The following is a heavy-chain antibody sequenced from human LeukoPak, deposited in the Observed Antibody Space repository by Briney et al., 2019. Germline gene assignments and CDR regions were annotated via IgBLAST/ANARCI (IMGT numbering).Heavy chain of an antibody. D-gene: IGHD2-2*01. CDR1: GYSFTSSA. Sequence: ASVKVSCNAAGYSFTSSATDWERQVPGHGLGWMGWINTKTGNPTSAQWFTGRFVFSLDTSVSTAYVQMSSLKAEDTAVYYCAREVVPVKTWFDRFDPWGQGTLVTVSS. V-gene: IGHV7-4-1*02. CDR2: INTKTGNP. J-gene: IGHJ5*02. CDR3: AREVVPVKTWFDRFDP.